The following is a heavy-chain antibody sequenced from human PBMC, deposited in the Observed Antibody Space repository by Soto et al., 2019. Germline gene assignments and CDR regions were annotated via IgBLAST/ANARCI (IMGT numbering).Heavy chain of an antibody. CDR2: IYYSGST. Sequence: SETLSLTCTVSGGSISSYYWSWIRQPPGKGLEWIGYIYYSGSTNYNPSLKSRVTISVDTSKNQFSLKLSSVTAPDTAVYYCASSAMASFDYWGQGTLVTVSS. CDR1: GGSISSYY. D-gene: IGHD5-18*01. V-gene: IGHV4-59*01. J-gene: IGHJ4*02. CDR3: ASSAMASFDY.